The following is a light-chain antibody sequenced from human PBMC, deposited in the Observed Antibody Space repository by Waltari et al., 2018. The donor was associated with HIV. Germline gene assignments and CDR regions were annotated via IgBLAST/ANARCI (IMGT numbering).Light chain of an antibody. CDR2: GVS. J-gene: IGLJ1*01. V-gene: IGLV2-14*01. CDR1: SSDVGGYNY. Sequence: QSALTQPASVSGSPGQSITISCTGTSSDVGGYNYVSWYQQHPGKAPKLMIYGVSNRASGVSNRCSGSKSGNTASRTISGLQAEDEADYYCSSYTSSSTPYVFGTGTKVTVL. CDR3: SSYTSSSTPYV.